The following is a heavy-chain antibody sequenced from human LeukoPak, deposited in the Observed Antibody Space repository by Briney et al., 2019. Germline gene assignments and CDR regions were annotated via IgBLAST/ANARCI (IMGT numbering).Heavy chain of an antibody. V-gene: IGHV4-4*02. CDR1: GGSISSSNW. CDR2: IYQGGST. D-gene: IGHD6-19*01. CDR3: ARVGGIAVADYYFDY. Sequence: PSETLSLTCDVSGGSISSSNWWSWVRQPPGKGLEWIGEIYQGGSTNRNPSLKSRVTISVDTSKNQFSLKLSSVTAADTAVYYCARVGGIAVADYYFDYWGQGTLVTVSS. J-gene: IGHJ4*02.